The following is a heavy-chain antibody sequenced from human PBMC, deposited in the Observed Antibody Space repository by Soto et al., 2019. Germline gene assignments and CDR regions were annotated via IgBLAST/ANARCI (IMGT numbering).Heavy chain of an antibody. CDR3: AKDLWFGELLSSFDY. Sequence: GGSLRLSCAASGFTFSSYAMSWLRQAPGKGLEWVSGISGGGSSTFDADSVKGRFTISRDNSKNTLYMQMNSLSAEDTAVYYCAKDLWFGELLSSFDYWGQGTLVTVSS. D-gene: IGHD3-10*01. V-gene: IGHV3-23*01. CDR2: ISGGGSST. CDR1: GFTFSSYA. J-gene: IGHJ4*02.